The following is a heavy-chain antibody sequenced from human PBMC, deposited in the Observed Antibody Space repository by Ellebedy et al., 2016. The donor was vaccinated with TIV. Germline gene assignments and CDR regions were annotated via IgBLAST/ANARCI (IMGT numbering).Heavy chain of an antibody. CDR1: GFAFSAYN. V-gene: IGHV3-48*04. Sequence: GGSLRLSXAASGFAFSAYNMDWVRQAPGKGLEWISYITTNSKTIYYADSVKGRFTISRDNAKNTLYLQMNSLRAEDTAVYSCSSINEGDVDKWGQGTLVTVSS. J-gene: IGHJ4*02. CDR3: SSINEGDVDK. D-gene: IGHD2-8*01. CDR2: ITTNSKTI.